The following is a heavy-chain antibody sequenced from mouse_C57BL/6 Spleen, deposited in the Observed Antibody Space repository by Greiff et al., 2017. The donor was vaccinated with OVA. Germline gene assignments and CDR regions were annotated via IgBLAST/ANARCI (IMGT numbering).Heavy chain of an antibody. Sequence: QVQLQQSGAELVRPGASVTLSCKASGYTFTDYEMHWVKQTPVHGLEWIGAIDPETGGTAYNQKFKGKAILTADKSSSTAYMELRSLTSEDSAVYDCTRRDLFIYYFDYWGQGTTLTVSS. CDR3: TRRDLFIYYFDY. CDR1: GYTFTDYE. CDR2: IDPETGGT. D-gene: IGHD1-1*01. J-gene: IGHJ2*01. V-gene: IGHV1-15*01.